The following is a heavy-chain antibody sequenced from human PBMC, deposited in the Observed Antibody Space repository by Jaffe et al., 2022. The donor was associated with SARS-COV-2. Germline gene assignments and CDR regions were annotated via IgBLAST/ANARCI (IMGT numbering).Heavy chain of an antibody. CDR2: IKSKTDGGTT. D-gene: IGHD5-12*01. V-gene: IGHV3-15*01. CDR1: GFTFSNAW. Sequence: EVQLVESGGGLVKPGGSLRLSCAASGFTFSNAWMSWVRQAPGKGLEWVGRIKSKTDGGTTDYAAPVKGRFTISRDDSKNTLYLQMNSLKTEDTAVYYCTTEAPEMATMDYYYGMDVWGQGTTVTVSS. J-gene: IGHJ6*02. CDR3: TTEAPEMATMDYYYGMDV.